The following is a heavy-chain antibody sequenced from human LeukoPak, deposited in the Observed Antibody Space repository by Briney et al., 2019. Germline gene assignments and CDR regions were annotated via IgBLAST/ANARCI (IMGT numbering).Heavy chain of an antibody. V-gene: IGHV3-21*01. Sequence: GGSLRLSCAASGFTFSSYSMNWVRQAPGKGLEWVSSISRSSSYIYYADSVKGRFTISRDNAKNSLYLQMNSLRAEDTAVYYCARDRGAMAELLVYWGQGTLVTVSS. CDR3: ARDRGAMAELLVY. CDR2: ISRSSSYI. J-gene: IGHJ4*02. D-gene: IGHD3-10*01. CDR1: GFTFSSYS.